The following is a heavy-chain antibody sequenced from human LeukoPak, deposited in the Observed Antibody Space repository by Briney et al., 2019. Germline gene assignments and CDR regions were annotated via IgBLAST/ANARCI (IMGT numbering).Heavy chain of an antibody. CDR3: ARDVAAADY. D-gene: IGHD6-13*01. J-gene: IGHJ4*02. CDR1: GFTFSGHW. CDR2: ISSSSSTI. Sequence: PGGSLRLSCAASGFTFSGHWMNWVRQAPGKGLEWVSYISSSSSTIYYADSVKGRFTISRDNAKNSLYLQMNSLRAEDTAVYYCARDVAAADYWGQGTLVTVSS. V-gene: IGHV3-48*01.